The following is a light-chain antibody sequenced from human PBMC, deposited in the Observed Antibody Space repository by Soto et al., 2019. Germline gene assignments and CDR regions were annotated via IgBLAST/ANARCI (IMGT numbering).Light chain of an antibody. CDR2: DAS. Sequence: DIQMTQSPSALSASVGDRVTITCRASQSINIWLAWYQQKPGKAPKVLIYDASSLKSGVPSRFSGSGSGTEFTLTISSLQPDDFATYYCQQYNSYWWTFGQGTKVDIK. V-gene: IGKV1-5*01. J-gene: IGKJ1*01. CDR1: QSINIW. CDR3: QQYNSYWWT.